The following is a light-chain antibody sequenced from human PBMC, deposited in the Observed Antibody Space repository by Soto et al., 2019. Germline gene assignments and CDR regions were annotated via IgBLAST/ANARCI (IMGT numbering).Light chain of an antibody. CDR3: CSYAGSSTWV. CDR2: EGS. Sequence: QYALTQPASVSGSPGQSITISCTGTSSDVGSYNLVSWYQQHPGKAPKLMIYEGSKRPSGVSNRFSGSKSGNTASLTISGLQAEDEADYCCCSYAGSSTWVFGGGTKRTVL. CDR1: SSDVGSYNL. J-gene: IGLJ3*02. V-gene: IGLV2-23*01.